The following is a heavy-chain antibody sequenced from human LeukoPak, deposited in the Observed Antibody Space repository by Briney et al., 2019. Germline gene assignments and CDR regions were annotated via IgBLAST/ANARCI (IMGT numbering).Heavy chain of an antibody. Sequence: ASVKVSCKASGYDITNYSMHWVRQAPGQGLEWMGTVHPDGDTTTYAQKFQGRVTMTRDTSTSTVYMELSSLRSEDTAVYYCARDRGKVVIATYWYFELWGRGTLVTVSS. CDR1: GYDITNYS. CDR2: VHPDGDTT. CDR3: ARDRGKVVIATYWYFEL. V-gene: IGHV1-46*01. J-gene: IGHJ2*01. D-gene: IGHD3-22*01.